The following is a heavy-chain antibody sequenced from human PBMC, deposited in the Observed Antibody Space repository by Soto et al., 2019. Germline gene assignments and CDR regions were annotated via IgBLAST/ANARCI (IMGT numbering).Heavy chain of an antibody. CDR2: IFPLTDIP. J-gene: IGHJ4*02. D-gene: IGHD3-16*02. CDR3: ARGPFVVLNYFES. V-gene: IGHV1-69*02. Sequence: QVQLVQSGTEVKKPGSSVKVSCKASGGTFRNYPINWVRQAPGQGLEWMGSIFPLTDIPDYAQNFQARLTISADKSTSTAYMELSSLKSDDTAMYFCARGPFVVLNYFESWGQGTLVTVSS. CDR1: GGTFRNYP.